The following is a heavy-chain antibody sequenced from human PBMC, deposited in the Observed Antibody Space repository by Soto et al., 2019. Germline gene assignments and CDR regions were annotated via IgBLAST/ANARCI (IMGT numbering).Heavy chain of an antibody. CDR2: ISPYNANT. CDR3: ARLGLTEYYFDY. J-gene: IGHJ4*02. CDR1: GYTFTSYG. D-gene: IGHD7-27*01. Sequence: QVQLVQSGAEVKEPGASVKVSCKASGYTFTSYGITWVRQAPGQGLEWMGWISPYNANTNYEQNLQGRVTMTTDTSTSTAYMELRSLRSDDTAVYYCARLGLTEYYFDYWGQGTVVTVSS. V-gene: IGHV1-18*01.